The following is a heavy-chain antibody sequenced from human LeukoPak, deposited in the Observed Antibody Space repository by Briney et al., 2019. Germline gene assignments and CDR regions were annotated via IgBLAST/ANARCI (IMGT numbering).Heavy chain of an antibody. CDR3: AREAYYDSSGYVD. V-gene: IGHV3-48*02. CDR1: GFTFSTYT. CDR2: ISSSSSTI. D-gene: IGHD3-22*01. J-gene: IGHJ4*02. Sequence: GGSLRLSCAASGFTFSTYTMNWVRQAPGKGLEWVSFISSSSSTIYYADSVKGRFTISRDDAKNSLYLQMNSLRDEDTAVYYCAREAYYDSSGYVDWGQGSLVAVSS.